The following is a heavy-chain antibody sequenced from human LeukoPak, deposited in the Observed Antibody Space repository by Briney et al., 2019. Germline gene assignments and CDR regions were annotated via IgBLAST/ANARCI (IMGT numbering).Heavy chain of an antibody. Sequence: SETLSLTCAVYGGSFSGYYGSWIRQPPGKGLEWIGEINHSGSTNYNPSLKSRVTISVDTSKNQFSLKLSSVTAADTAVYYCARGRWFGADYWGQGTLVTVSS. CDR1: GGSFSGYY. CDR3: ARGRWFGADY. V-gene: IGHV4-34*01. CDR2: INHSGST. J-gene: IGHJ4*02. D-gene: IGHD3-10*01.